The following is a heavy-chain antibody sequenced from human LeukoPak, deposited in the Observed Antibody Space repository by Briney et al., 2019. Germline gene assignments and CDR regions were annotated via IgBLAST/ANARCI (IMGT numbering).Heavy chain of an antibody. V-gene: IGHV1-8*01. D-gene: IGHD6-19*01. Sequence: ASVKVSCKASGYTFTTYDINWVRQATGQGLEWMGWMNPNSGSTGYTQKFQGRVTMTRNTSIGTAYMELSSLRSEDTAVYYCARGRGSGHKENWFDPWGQGTLVTVSS. CDR3: ARGRGSGHKENWFDP. CDR1: GYTFTTYD. CDR2: MNPNSGST. J-gene: IGHJ5*02.